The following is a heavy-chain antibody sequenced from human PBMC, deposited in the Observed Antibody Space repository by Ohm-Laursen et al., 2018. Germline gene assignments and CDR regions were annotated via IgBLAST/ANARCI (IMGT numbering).Heavy chain of an antibody. D-gene: IGHD4-17*01. CDR3: ARVDYGDYPDYYYYGMDV. CDR2: IEQDGSEK. J-gene: IGHJ6*02. V-gene: IGHV3-7*01. CDR1: GFTFSSYW. Sequence: SLRLSCTASGFTFSSYWMSWVRQAPGKGLEWVANIEQDGSEKYYVDSVKGRFTISRDNAKKSLYLQMNSLRAEDTAVYYCARVDYGDYPDYYYYGMDVWGQGTTVTVSS.